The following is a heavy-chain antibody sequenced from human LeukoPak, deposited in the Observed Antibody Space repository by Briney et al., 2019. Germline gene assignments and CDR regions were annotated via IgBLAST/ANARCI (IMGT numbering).Heavy chain of an antibody. CDR2: INSDGSST. Sequence: GGSLRLSCAASGFTFSSYWMHWVRQAPGKGLAWVSRINSDGSSTSYADSVKGRFTISRDNAKNTLYLQMNSLRAEDTAVYYCARVVTGTTGYYYYMDVWGKGTTVTISS. CDR3: ARVVTGTTGYYYYMDV. CDR1: GFTFSSYW. J-gene: IGHJ6*03. D-gene: IGHD1-20*01. V-gene: IGHV3-74*01.